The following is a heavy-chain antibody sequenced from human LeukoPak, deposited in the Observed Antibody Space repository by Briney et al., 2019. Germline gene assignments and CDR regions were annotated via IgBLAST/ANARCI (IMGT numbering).Heavy chain of an antibody. Sequence: GGSLRFSCVASGFTFSSYEMNWVRQAPGRGLEWVSYMSFSGSTIYYADSVKGRFTISRDNAKNSLYLQMNSLRAEDTAVYYCARGYSSYYPDAFDIWGQGTMVTVSS. V-gene: IGHV3-48*03. CDR3: ARGYSSYYPDAFDI. CDR2: MSFSGSTI. CDR1: GFTFSSYE. D-gene: IGHD5-12*01. J-gene: IGHJ3*02.